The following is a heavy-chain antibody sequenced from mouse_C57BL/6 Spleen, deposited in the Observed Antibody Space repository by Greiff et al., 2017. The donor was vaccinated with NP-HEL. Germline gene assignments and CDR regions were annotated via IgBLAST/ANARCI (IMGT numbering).Heavy chain of an antibody. D-gene: IGHD3-1*01. Sequence: VQGVESGPELVKPGASVKISCKASGYAFSSSWMNWVKQRPGKGLEWIGRIYPGDGDTNYNGKFKGKATLTADKSSSTAYMQLSSLTSEDSAVYFCARSGSTYFDYWGQGTTLTVSS. CDR1: GYAFSSSW. CDR3: ARSGSTYFDY. CDR2: IYPGDGDT. J-gene: IGHJ2*01. V-gene: IGHV1-82*01.